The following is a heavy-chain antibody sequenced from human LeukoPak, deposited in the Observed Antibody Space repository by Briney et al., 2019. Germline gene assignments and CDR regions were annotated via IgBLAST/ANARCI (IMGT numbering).Heavy chain of an antibody. J-gene: IGHJ4*02. Sequence: SETLSLTCSVSGGSISSLYWSWVRQPPGKGLEWIGYIYYTGSTNYNPSLKSRVTMFVDMSKNQFSLRLSSVTAADTAVYYCARSQSGYNYGYHFDSWGQGTLVTVSS. D-gene: IGHD5-18*01. V-gene: IGHV4-59*08. CDR1: GGSISSLY. CDR2: IYYTGST. CDR3: ARSQSGYNYGYHFDS.